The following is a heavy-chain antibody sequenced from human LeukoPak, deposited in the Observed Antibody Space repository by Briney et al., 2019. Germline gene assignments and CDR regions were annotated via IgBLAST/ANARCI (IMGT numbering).Heavy chain of an antibody. CDR3: ARDIAEYSSSSVYFDY. CDR2: ISSSSSYI. Sequence: GGSLRLSCAASGFIFCSYSMNWVRQAPGKGLEWVSSISSSSSYIYYADSVKGRFTISRDNAKNSLYLQMNSLRAEDTAVYYCARDIAEYSSSSVYFDYWGQGTLVTVSS. J-gene: IGHJ4*02. CDR1: GFIFCSYS. D-gene: IGHD6-6*01. V-gene: IGHV3-21*01.